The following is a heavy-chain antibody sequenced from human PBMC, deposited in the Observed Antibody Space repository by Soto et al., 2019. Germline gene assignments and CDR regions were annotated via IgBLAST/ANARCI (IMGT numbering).Heavy chain of an antibody. CDR3: ARDMAVGSGSYYGS. CDR2: ISAHNGNT. CDR1: GYTFTSYG. V-gene: IGHV1-18*01. J-gene: IGHJ5*02. Sequence: QVQLVQSGAEVKKPGASVKVSCKASGYTFTSYGISWVRQAPGQGLEWMGWISAHNGNTNYAQKLQGRVTMTTDPTPSTAHMALTSLRSDDTAVYYCARDMAVGSGSYYGSWGQGTLVTVSS. D-gene: IGHD3-10*01.